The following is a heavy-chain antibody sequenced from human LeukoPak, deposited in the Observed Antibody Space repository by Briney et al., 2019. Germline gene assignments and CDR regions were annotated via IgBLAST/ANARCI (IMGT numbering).Heavy chain of an antibody. CDR1: GFTFSSYS. CDR2: ISSSSSTI. J-gene: IGHJ6*02. V-gene: IGHV3-48*04. CDR3: ARDGLGTRRYYYGMDV. Sequence: GGSLRLSCAASGFTFSSYSMNWVRQAPGKGLEWVSYISSSSSTIYYADSVKGRFTISRDNAKNSLYLQMNSLRAEDTAVYYCARDGLGTRRYYYGMDVWGQGTTVTVSS. D-gene: IGHD7-27*01.